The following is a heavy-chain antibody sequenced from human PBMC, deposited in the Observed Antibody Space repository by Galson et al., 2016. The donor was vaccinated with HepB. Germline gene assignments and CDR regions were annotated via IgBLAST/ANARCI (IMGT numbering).Heavy chain of an antibody. CDR1: GFVFSDYS. V-gene: IGHV3-21*01. D-gene: IGHD2-15*01. CDR3: ARDLGGSVTLNFYFYAMDV. Sequence: SLRLSCAASGFVFSDYSMNWIRQAPGKGLEWVASMGATRDFIYYADSVKGRFTISRDNTKNSLYLQMRSLTAEDTAVYYCARDLGGSVTLNFYFYAMDVWGQGTTVTVSS. CDR2: MGATRDFI. J-gene: IGHJ6*02.